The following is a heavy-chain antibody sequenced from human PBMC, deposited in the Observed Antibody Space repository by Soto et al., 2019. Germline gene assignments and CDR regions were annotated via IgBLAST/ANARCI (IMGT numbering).Heavy chain of an antibody. Sequence: QVPLVESGGGVVQPGRSLRLSCAASGFTFSDYGMHWVRQAPGKGLEWVALIWHDGSNEYYADSVKGRFTISRDNSKNTQSLQTNSLRAEDTAVYYCAGINYDIFTGYFSDYWGQGTLVTVSS. CDR1: GFTFSDYG. CDR2: IWHDGSNE. V-gene: IGHV3-33*01. CDR3: AGINYDIFTGYFSDY. J-gene: IGHJ4*02. D-gene: IGHD3-9*01.